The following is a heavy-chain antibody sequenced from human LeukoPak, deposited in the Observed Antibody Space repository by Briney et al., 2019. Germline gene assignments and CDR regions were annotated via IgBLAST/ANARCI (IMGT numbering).Heavy chain of an antibody. V-gene: IGHV1-18*01. Sequence: GASVKVSCKTSGYTFNNYGITWVRNAPGQGLERMGWISAYNGDKNYAQKFQGRVTMTTDTSTRTAHMEVRSLRSDDTAVYYCARASASPTNSNSYYFETTKKNAFDIWGQGTMVTVSS. J-gene: IGHJ3*02. CDR1: GYTFNNYG. D-gene: IGHD3-22*01. CDR3: ARASASPTNSNSYYFETTKKNAFDI. CDR2: ISAYNGDK.